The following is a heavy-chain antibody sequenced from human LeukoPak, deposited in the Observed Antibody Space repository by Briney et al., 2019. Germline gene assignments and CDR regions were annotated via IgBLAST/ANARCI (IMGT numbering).Heavy chain of an antibody. Sequence: PGGSLRLSCAASGFTLSSYSMNWVHQAPGKGLEWVSYISSSSSTIYYADSVKGRFTISRDNAKNSLYLQMNSLRAEDTAVYYCARLSLTIFGVVIPDDAFDIWGQGTMVIVSS. D-gene: IGHD3-3*01. J-gene: IGHJ3*02. CDR1: GFTLSSYS. CDR2: ISSSSSTI. CDR3: ARLSLTIFGVVIPDDAFDI. V-gene: IGHV3-48*01.